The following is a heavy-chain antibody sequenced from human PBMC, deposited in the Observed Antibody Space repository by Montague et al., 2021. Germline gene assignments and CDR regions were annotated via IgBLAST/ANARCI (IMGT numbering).Heavy chain of an antibody. J-gene: IGHJ1*01. CDR1: GFSLNYSGVG. D-gene: IGHD2-21*01. Sequence: PALVKPTQTLRLTCTFSGFSLNYSGVGVGWIRQPPGKALEWLALIYWDDDTRYNPSLRSRLAITRDTSKNQVVLTLTNMVPVDTATYYCAHRLVAVNGFQNWGQGTLVTVSS. CDR2: IYWDDDT. V-gene: IGHV2-5*02. CDR3: AHRLVAVNGFQN.